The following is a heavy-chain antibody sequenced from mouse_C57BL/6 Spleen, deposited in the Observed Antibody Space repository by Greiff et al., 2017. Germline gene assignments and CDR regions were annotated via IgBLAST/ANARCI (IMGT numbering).Heavy chain of an antibody. CDR2: INPSNGGT. Sequence: QVQLQQPGTELVQTPASVPLPPPSSHYTFTIYFIHWVKQRPGQGLEWMGNINPSNGGTNYNEKFKSKATLTVDKSSSTAYMQLSSLTSEDSAVYYCARSTTVVALKDYWGQGTSVTVSS. CDR1: HYTFTIYF. D-gene: IGHD1-1*01. J-gene: IGHJ4*01. V-gene: IGHV1-53*01. CDR3: ARSTTVVALKDY.